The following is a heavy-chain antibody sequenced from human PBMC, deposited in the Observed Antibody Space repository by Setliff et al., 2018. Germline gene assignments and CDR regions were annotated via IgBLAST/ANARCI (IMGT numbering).Heavy chain of an antibody. Sequence: PSETLSLTCAVYGGSLSDYYWSWIRQPPGKGLEWIGEIHHSGSTNYNPSLKGRFTISRDNAKNSLYLQMNSLRAEDTAVYYCARDFVMNTADYWGQGTLVTVST. D-gene: IGHD3-3*01. V-gene: IGHV4-34*10. CDR2: IHHSGST. J-gene: IGHJ4*02. CDR3: ARDFVMNTADY. CDR1: GGSLSDYY.